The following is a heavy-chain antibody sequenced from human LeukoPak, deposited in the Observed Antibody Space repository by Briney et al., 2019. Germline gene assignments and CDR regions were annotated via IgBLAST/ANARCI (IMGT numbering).Heavy chain of an antibody. D-gene: IGHD5-18*01. Sequence: ASVKVSCKASGYTFTSYYMHWVRQAPGQGLEWMGIINPSGGSTSYAQKFQGRVTMTRDTSTSTVYMELSSLRSEDTAVYYCARGGGGWDTAMAFLDYWGQGTLVTVSS. V-gene: IGHV1-46*01. CDR1: GYTFTSYY. CDR3: ARGGGGWDTAMAFLDY. J-gene: IGHJ4*02. CDR2: INPSGGST.